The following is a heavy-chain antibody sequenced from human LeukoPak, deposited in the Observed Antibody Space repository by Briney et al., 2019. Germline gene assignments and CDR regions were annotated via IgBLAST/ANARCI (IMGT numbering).Heavy chain of an antibody. V-gene: IGHV1-2*02. D-gene: IGHD3-3*01. CDR3: ASRISITIFGVVPWFDP. CDR1: VYTFTFYY. Sequence: ASVNVSFKASVYTFTFYYMHWVRQAPGQGLEWMGWINPNSGGTNYAQKFQGRVTMTRDTSISTAYMELSRLRSDDTAVYYCASRISITIFGVVPWFDPWGQGTLVTVSS. J-gene: IGHJ5*02. CDR2: INPNSGGT.